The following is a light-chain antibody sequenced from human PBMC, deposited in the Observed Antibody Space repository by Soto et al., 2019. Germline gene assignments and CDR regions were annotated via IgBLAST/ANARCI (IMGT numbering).Light chain of an antibody. CDR2: DAS. CDR3: QQRDNWPPIFT. Sequence: EIVLTQSPATLSLSPGERATLSCRASQSVTRSLAWFQQKPGQAPRLLIYDASKRATGIPARFSGSGSGTDFTLTISSLEAEDFAVYYCQQRDNWPPIFTFGPGTKVDIK. CDR1: QSVTRS. V-gene: IGKV3-11*01. J-gene: IGKJ3*01.